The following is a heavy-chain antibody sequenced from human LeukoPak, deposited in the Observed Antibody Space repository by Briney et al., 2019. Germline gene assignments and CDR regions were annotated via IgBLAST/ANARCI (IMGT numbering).Heavy chain of an antibody. Sequence: GGSLRLSCTASGFTFRDYNINWLRQAPGRGLEWVGFIRSKADGGTTEYAASVKGRFTISRDDSKNVAYLQINNLRAEDTALYYCARDDRPSGHDFDYWGQGTLVTVSS. V-gene: IGHV3-49*03. J-gene: IGHJ4*02. CDR2: IRSKADGGTT. CDR1: GFTFRDYN. D-gene: IGHD6-6*01. CDR3: ARDDRPSGHDFDY.